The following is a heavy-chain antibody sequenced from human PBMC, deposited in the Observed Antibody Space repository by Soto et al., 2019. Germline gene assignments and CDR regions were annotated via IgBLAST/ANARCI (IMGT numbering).Heavy chain of an antibody. CDR2: ISHDGNSH. CDR3: VKAYERSAQFLAVLITASVF. J-gene: IGHJ1*01. CDR1: GFSFSNYG. V-gene: IGHV3-30*18. Sequence: GGSLRLSCAGSGFSFSNYGIHWVRQAPGKGLEWVAVISHDGNSHHLADSVRRRFTISRDNSKNTVFLHMTSLRREDSAVYHCVKAYERSAQFLAVLITASVFWGQGTIVTVSS. D-gene: IGHD3-22*01.